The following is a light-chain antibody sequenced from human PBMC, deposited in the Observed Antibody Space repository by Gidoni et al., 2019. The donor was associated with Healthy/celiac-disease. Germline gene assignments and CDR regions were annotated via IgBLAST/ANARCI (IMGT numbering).Light chain of an antibody. Sequence: DVQLTQSPSSLSASVGDRVTITCRASQSISGYLNWSQQKTGKAPKLLIYAASSSQSGVPSRVSGSGARTEFTLTISRLQPVDLATYNCQQSYMTPYTFGQGTKLEIK. J-gene: IGKJ2*01. CDR3: QQSYMTPYT. V-gene: IGKV1-39*01. CDR2: AAS. CDR1: QSISGY.